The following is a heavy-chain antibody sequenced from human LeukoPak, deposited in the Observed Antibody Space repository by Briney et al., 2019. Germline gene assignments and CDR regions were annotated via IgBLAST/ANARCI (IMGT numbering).Heavy chain of an antibody. CDR2: INPNSGGT. D-gene: IGHD6-13*01. J-gene: IGHJ4*02. Sequence: ASVKVSCKASGYTFTGYYMHWVRQAPGQGLEWMGWINPNSGGTNYAQKFQGRVTMTRDTSISTAYMEPSSLRSEDTAVYYCARGRQPSSSPWYWGQGTLVTVSS. V-gene: IGHV1-2*02. CDR3: ARGRQPSSSPWY. CDR1: GYTFTGYY.